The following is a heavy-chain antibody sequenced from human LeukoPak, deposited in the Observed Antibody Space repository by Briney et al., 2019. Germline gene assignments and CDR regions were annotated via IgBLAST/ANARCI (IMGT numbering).Heavy chain of an antibody. D-gene: IGHD3-10*01. V-gene: IGHV3-11*04. CDR1: GFTFSDYY. J-gene: IGHJ6*03. Sequence: GGSLRLSCAASGFTFSDYYMSWIRQAPGKGLEWVSYISSSGSTIYYADSVKGRFTISRDNAKNSLYLQMNSLRAEDTAVYYCARDYYGSGSLPAYYYYYYMDVWGKGTTVTISS. CDR2: ISSSGSTI. CDR3: ARDYYGSGSLPAYYYYYYMDV.